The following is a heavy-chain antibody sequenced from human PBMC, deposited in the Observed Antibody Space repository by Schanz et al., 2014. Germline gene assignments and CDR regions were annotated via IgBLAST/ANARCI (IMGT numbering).Heavy chain of an antibody. Sequence: QVQLVQSGAEVKKPGASVKLSCKASNYIFTKYYIHCVRQAPGQGLEWMGLINPYDDTIDYAKKFQGRFTMTRDTSTTTVYMELSSLRSDDTAMYYCGTEKRMESGTWAKAFDIWGQGTWVTVSS. CDR2: INPYDDTI. CDR1: NYIFTKYY. D-gene: IGHD3-3*01. V-gene: IGHV1-46*01. CDR3: GTEKRMESGTWAKAFDI. J-gene: IGHJ3*02.